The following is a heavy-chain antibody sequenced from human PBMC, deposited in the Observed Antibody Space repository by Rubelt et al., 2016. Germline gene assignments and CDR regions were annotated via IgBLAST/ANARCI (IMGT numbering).Heavy chain of an antibody. J-gene: IGHJ6*02. Sequence: QVQLQQWGAGLLKPSETLSLTCAVYGGSFSGYYWSWIRQPPGKGLEWIGEINHSGSTNYNPSLKGRVNISVDTSKNQFSLKLSSVTAEDTAVYYCARDVRGGYSYGPDGMDVWGQGTTVTVSS. CDR1: GGSFSGYY. V-gene: IGHV4-34*01. D-gene: IGHD5-18*01. CDR3: ARDVRGGYSYGPDGMDV. CDR2: INHSGST.